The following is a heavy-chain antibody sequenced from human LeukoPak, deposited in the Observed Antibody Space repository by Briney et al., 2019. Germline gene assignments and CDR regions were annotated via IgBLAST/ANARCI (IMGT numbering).Heavy chain of an antibody. CDR2: INHSGST. CDR3: ARDPTYYYDSSGLGIDY. J-gene: IGHJ4*02. D-gene: IGHD3-22*01. V-gene: IGHV4-34*01. CDR1: GGSFSGYY. Sequence: SETLSLTCAVYGGSFSGYYWSWIRQPPGKGLEWIGEINHSGSTNYNPSLKSRVTISVDTSKNQFSLKLSSVTAADTGVYYCARDPTYYYDSSGLGIDYWGQGTLVTVSS.